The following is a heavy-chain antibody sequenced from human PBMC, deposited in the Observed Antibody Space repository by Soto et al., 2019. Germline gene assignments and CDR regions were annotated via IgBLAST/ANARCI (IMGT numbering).Heavy chain of an antibody. CDR1: GYNFGGFW. CDR2: IDNGGTNT. CDR3: AKDRGRPDAFNI. J-gene: IGHJ3*02. D-gene: IGHD3-10*01. V-gene: IGHV3-74*01. Sequence: LRLSCAGSGYNFGGFWMRWVRQAPGKGLVWVSRIDNGGTNTVYADAVKGRFTISRDNAKNTLYLQMNSLRAEDTAVYYCAKDRGRPDAFNIWGQGTMVTVSS.